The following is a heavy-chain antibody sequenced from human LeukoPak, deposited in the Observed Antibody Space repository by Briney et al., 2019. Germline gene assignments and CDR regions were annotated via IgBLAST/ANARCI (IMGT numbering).Heavy chain of an antibody. CDR1: GFIFSSYI. V-gene: IGHV3-21*01. Sequence: GGSLRLSCAASGFIFSSYIMNWVRQAPGKGVEWVSSISSSGSSVYYADSVKGRFTISRDNAKNSLYLQMNSLRAEDTAVYYCAEGTDFDYWGQGTLVTVSS. D-gene: IGHD1-1*01. CDR2: ISSSGSSV. J-gene: IGHJ4*02. CDR3: AEGTDFDY.